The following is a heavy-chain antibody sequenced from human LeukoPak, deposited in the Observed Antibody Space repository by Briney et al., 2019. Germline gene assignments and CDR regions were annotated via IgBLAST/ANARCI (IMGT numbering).Heavy chain of an antibody. CDR2: IKSKIVGGTT. D-gene: IGHD3-10*01. CDR1: GFIFNSAW. J-gene: IGHJ4*02. V-gene: IGHV3-15*01. CDR3: TTGVGVAGHDGY. Sequence: GGSLRLSCAASGFIFNSAWMHWVRQAPGKGLEWVGQIKSKIVGGTTDYGTSVKGRFTISRDDSKDTLYLQMNSLKVEDTAVYYCTTGVGVAGHDGYWGQGTLVTVSS.